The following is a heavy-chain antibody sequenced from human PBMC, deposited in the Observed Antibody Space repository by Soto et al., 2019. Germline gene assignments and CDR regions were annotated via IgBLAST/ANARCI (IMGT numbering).Heavy chain of an antibody. D-gene: IGHD3-9*01. CDR3: AEDRSPYYDILTGYYPPYFDY. CDR1: GFTFSSYA. V-gene: IGHV3-23*01. J-gene: IGHJ4*02. Sequence: GGSLRLSCAASGFTFSSYAMSWVRQAPGKGLEWVSAISGSGGSTYYADSVKGRFTISRDNSKNTLYLQVNSLRAEDTAVYYCAEDRSPYYDILTGYYPPYFDYWGQGTLVTVSS. CDR2: ISGSGGST.